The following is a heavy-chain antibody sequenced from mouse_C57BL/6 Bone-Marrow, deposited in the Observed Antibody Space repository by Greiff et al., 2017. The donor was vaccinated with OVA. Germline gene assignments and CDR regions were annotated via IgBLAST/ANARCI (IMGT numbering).Heavy chain of an antibody. CDR3: AREGSHWYFDV. J-gene: IGHJ1*03. V-gene: IGHV1-64*01. CDR2: IHPNSGST. CDR1: GYTFTSYW. Sequence: QVQLQQPGAELVKPGASVKLSCKASGYTFTSYWMHWVKQRPGQGLEWIGMIHPNSGSTNYNEKFKSKATLTVDKSSSTAYMQLSSLTSEDSAFYYCAREGSHWYFDVWGTGTTVTVSS.